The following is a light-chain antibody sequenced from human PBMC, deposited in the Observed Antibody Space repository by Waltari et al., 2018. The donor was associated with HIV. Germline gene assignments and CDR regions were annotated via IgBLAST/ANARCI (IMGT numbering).Light chain of an antibody. CDR1: QSLLYNSNNNNY. J-gene: IGKJ5*01. CDR3: QQYYSIPIT. V-gene: IGKV4-1*01. CDR2: WAS. Sequence: DIVMTQSPDSLAVSLGERATINCKSSQSLLYNSNNNNYLAWYQQKPGQPPNLLIYWASTRESGVPDRFGGSGSETDFTLTISSLQAEDVAVYYCQQYYSIPITFGQGTRLEIK.